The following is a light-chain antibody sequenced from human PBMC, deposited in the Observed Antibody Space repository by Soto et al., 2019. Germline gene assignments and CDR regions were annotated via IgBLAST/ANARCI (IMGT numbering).Light chain of an antibody. J-gene: IGLJ1*01. V-gene: IGLV1-40*01. CDR3: QSYDSSLSGPYV. CDR2: GNS. Sequence: QSVLTQPPSVSGAPGQRVTLSCTGSSSNIGAGYDVHWYQQLPGTAPKLLIYGNSNRPSGVPDRFSGSKSGTSASLAITGLQAEDEADYYCQSYDSSLSGPYVFGTGTRSPS. CDR1: SSNIGAGYD.